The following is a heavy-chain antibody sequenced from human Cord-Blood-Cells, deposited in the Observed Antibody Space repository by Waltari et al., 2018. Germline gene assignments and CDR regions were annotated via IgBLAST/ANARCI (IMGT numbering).Heavy chain of an antibody. Sequence: EVQLVESGGGLVKPGGSLRLSCAASGFTFSNAWMSWVRQAPGKGLGWVGRIKSKTDGGTTDYAAPVKGRFTISRDDSKNTLYLQMNSLKTEDTAVYYCKGSYYDFWSGNFDYWGQGTLVTVSS. CDR2: IKSKTDGGTT. CDR3: KGSYYDFWSGNFDY. CDR1: GFTFSNAW. J-gene: IGHJ4*02. V-gene: IGHV3-15*01. D-gene: IGHD3-3*01.